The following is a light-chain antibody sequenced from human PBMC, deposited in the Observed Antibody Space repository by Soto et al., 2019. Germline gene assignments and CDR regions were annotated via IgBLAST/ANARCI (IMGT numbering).Light chain of an antibody. V-gene: IGKV3-20*01. Sequence: EIVVTQAPATLSLSPGERATLSCRASQSVSSYLAWYQQKPGQAPRLLIYGASSRATGIPDRFSGSGSGTDFTLTISRLEPEDFAVYYCQQYGSSPKTFGQGTKVDIK. CDR3: QQYGSSPKT. CDR2: GAS. CDR1: QSVSSY. J-gene: IGKJ1*01.